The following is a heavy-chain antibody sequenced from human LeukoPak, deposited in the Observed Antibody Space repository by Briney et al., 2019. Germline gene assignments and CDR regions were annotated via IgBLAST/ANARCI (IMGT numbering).Heavy chain of an antibody. CDR3: ARDRGDTAMAHPFDY. V-gene: IGHV4-59*01. CDR2: ISFSGST. J-gene: IGHJ4*02. Sequence: SETLSLTCTVSGGSISTYYWSWIRQPPGKGLEWIGFISFSGSTNYNPSLKSRVTISIDTSKNQFSLKLSSVTAADTAVYYCARDRGDTAMAHPFDYWGQGTLVTVSS. D-gene: IGHD5-18*01. CDR1: GGSISTYY.